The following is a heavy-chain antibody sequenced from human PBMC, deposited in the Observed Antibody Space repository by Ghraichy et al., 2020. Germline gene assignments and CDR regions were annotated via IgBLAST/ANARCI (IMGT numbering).Heavy chain of an antibody. Sequence: SQTLSLTCAISGDSVSSNSAAWNWIRQSPSRGLEWLGRTYYRSKWYNDYAVSVKSRITINPDTSKNQFSLQLNSVTPEDTAVYYCARVITSIHSSSGGGWFDPWGQGTLVTVSS. J-gene: IGHJ5*02. CDR2: TYYRSKWYN. CDR1: GDSVSSNSAA. D-gene: IGHD6-6*01. V-gene: IGHV6-1*01. CDR3: ARVITSIHSSSGGGWFDP.